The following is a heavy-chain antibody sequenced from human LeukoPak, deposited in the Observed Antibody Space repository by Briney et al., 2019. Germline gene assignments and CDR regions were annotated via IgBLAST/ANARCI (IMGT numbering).Heavy chain of an antibody. Sequence: ASVKVSCKASGYTFTSYAMHWVRQAPGQRLEWMGWINAGNGNTKYSQKFQGRVTITRDTSASTAYMDLSSLRSEDTAVYYCARDMITFGGVIGINWFDPWGQGTLVTVSS. CDR3: ARDMITFGGVIGINWFDP. J-gene: IGHJ5*02. CDR2: INAGNGNT. CDR1: GYTFTSYA. D-gene: IGHD3-16*02. V-gene: IGHV1-3*01.